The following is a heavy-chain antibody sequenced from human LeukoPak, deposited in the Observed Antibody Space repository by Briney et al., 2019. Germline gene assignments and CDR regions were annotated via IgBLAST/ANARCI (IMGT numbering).Heavy chain of an antibody. J-gene: IGHJ3*02. V-gene: IGHV3-30-3*01. CDR1: GFTTSGHY. CDR2: ISYDGSNK. Sequence: GGSLRLSCAASGFTTSGHYMDWVRQAPGKGLEWVAVISYDGSNKYYADSVKGRFTISRDNSKNTLHLQMNTLRAEDTAVYYCARSILFMSADAFDIWGQGTMVTVSS. CDR3: ARSILFMSADAFDI. D-gene: IGHD3-10*02.